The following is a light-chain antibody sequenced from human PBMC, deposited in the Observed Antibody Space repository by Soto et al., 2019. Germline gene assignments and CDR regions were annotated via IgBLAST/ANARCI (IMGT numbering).Light chain of an antibody. CDR3: QSYDSSLSSWV. CDR2: GNT. V-gene: IGLV1-40*01. Sequence: QSVLTQPPSVSGAPGQRVTISCTGSSSNIGTRYDVHWYQQLPGTAPKLLIYGNTNRPSGVPDRFSGSKSGTSASLAITGLQAEDEADYYCQSYDSSLSSWVFGGGTKVTV. CDR1: SSNIGTRYD. J-gene: IGLJ3*02.